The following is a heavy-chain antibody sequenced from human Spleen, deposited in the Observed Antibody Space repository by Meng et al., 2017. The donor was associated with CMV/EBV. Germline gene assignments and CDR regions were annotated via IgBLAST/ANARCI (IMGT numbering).Heavy chain of an antibody. V-gene: IGHV4-31*02. D-gene: IGHD4-17*01. CDR2: IYYSGST. Sequence: SGGSISSGGYYWSWIRQHPGKGLEWIGYIYYSGSTYYNPSLKSRVTISVDTSKNQFSLKLSSVTAADTAVYYCARAYGDYSSYWFDPWGQGTLVTSPQ. J-gene: IGHJ5*02. CDR1: GGSISSGGYY. CDR3: ARAYGDYSSYWFDP.